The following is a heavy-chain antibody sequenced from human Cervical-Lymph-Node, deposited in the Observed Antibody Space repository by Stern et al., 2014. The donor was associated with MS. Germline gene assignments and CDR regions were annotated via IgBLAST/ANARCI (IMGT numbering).Heavy chain of an antibody. V-gene: IGHV1-69*01. D-gene: IGHD6-13*01. CDR3: ERHREQVYYYYYDMDV. CDR2: FIPIFGTA. CDR1: GGTFINYA. J-gene: IGHJ6*02. Sequence: QVQLVQSGAEVKKPGSSVKVSCKASGGTFINYAFSWVRRAPGQGLEWMGGFIPIFGTANQDQKFQGRVTITADESTRPVYMELSSLRSEDTAIYYCERHREQVYYYYYDMDVWGQGTTVTVSS.